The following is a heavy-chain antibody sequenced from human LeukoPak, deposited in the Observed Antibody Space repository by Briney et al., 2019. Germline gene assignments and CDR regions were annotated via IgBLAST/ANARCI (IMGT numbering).Heavy chain of an antibody. Sequence: PGGSLRLSCAASGFTFSSYAMSWARQAPGKGLEWVSAISGSGGSTYYADSVKGRFTISRDNSKNTLYLQMNSLRAEDTAVYYCANTLTTVVIPGAFDIWGQGTMVTVSS. D-gene: IGHD4-23*01. CDR3: ANTLTTVVIPGAFDI. CDR1: GFTFSSYA. J-gene: IGHJ3*02. V-gene: IGHV3-23*01. CDR2: ISGSGGST.